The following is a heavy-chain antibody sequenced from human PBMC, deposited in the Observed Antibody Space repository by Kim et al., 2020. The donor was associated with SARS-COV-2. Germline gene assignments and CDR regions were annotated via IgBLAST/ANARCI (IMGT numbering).Heavy chain of an antibody. CDR3: ARLRFDFWGGYYYGMDV. D-gene: IGHD3-3*01. Sequence: GGSLRLSCAASGFTFSDYYMSWIRQAPGKGLEWVSYISSSSSYTNYADSVKGRFTISRDNAKNSLYLQMNSLRTEDTPVDYCARLRFDFWGGYYYGMDVWGQGTTVTFSS. V-gene: IGHV3-11*03. J-gene: IGHJ6*02. CDR1: GFTFSDYY. CDR2: ISSSSSYT.